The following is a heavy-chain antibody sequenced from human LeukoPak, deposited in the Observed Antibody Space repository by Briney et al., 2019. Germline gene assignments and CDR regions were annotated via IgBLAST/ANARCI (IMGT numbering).Heavy chain of an antibody. CDR2: FGISSSST. CDR3: AKGRVVGTKAFDY. J-gene: IGHJ4*02. Sequence: GGSLRHSCTASGFTFSSYAMSWVRQAPGKGLEWVSVFGISSSSTYYADSVKGRFTISRDNSKNTLYLQMNNLRAEDTAIYYCAKGRVVGTKAFDYWGQGTLVTVSS. V-gene: IGHV3-23*01. D-gene: IGHD1-26*01. CDR1: GFTFSSYA.